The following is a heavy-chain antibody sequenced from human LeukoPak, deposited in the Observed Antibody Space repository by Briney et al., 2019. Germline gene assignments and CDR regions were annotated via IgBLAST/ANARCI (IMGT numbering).Heavy chain of an antibody. CDR2: INHSGST. V-gene: IGHV4-34*01. Sequence: SETLSLTCAVYSESFSGYYWSWIRQPPGKGLEWIGEINHSGSTNYNPSLKSRVTISVDTSKNQFSLKLSSVTAADTHVYSCAKHTPLFRAAACPNFFYLLYMGVWGKGTTVTISS. J-gene: IGHJ6*03. CDR1: SESFSGYY. CDR3: AKHTPLFRAAACPNFFYLLYMGV. D-gene: IGHD6-6*01.